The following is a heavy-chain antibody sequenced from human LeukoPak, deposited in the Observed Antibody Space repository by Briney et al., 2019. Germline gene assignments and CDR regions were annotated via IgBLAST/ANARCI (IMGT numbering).Heavy chain of an antibody. J-gene: IGHJ6*02. CDR2: MNPNSGNT. CDR3: ARASITIFGVVIMALDV. Sequence: ASVKVSCKASGYTVTSYDINWVRQATGQGLEWMGWMNPNSGNTGYAQKFQGRVTMTRNTSISTAYMELSSLRSEDTAVYYCARASITIFGVVIMALDVWGQGTTVTVSS. CDR1: GYTVTSYD. D-gene: IGHD3-3*01. V-gene: IGHV1-8*01.